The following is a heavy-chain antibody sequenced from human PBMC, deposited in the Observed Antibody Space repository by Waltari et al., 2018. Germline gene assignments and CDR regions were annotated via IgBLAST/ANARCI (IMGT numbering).Heavy chain of an antibody. J-gene: IGHJ3*02. V-gene: IGHV3-23*01. Sequence: EVQLLESGGGLVQPGGSLRLSCAASGFTFSSYAMSWVRQDPGKGLEWVSAISGSGGSTYYSDSENGRFTISRDNSKNTLYLQMNSLRAEDTAVYYCAKSYYYDSSEEFAFDIWGQATMVTVSS. CDR1: GFTFSSYA. D-gene: IGHD3-22*01. CDR3: AKSYYYDSSEEFAFDI. CDR2: ISGSGGST.